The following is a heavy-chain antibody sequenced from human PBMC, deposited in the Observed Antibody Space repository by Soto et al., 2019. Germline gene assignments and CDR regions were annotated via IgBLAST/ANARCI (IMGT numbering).Heavy chain of an antibody. D-gene: IGHD2-8*01. V-gene: IGHV4-34*01. Sequence: PXETLSLTFGVYGGFFSGYDWSWIRQPPGKGLEWIGEINHSGSTNYNPSLKSRVTISVDTSKNQFSLKLSSVTAADTAVYYCARAAYCTNGVRYTGDGPYGMDVWGQGTTVTVSS. CDR3: ARAAYCTNGVRYTGDGPYGMDV. CDR1: GGFFSGYD. CDR2: INHSGST. J-gene: IGHJ6*02.